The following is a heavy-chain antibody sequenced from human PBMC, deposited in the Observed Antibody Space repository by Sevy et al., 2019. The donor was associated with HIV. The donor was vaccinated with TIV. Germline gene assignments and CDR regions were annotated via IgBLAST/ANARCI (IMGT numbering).Heavy chain of an antibody. CDR3: SRADYYYDSGSYSYCFDP. Sequence: SETLSLTCAVSGYFISSGYYWGWIRQPPGKGLEWIGSIYHSGSTYYNPSLKSRVTISVDTSKNQFSLKLSSVTAADTAVYYCSRADYYYDSGSYSYCFDPWGQGTLVTVSS. V-gene: IGHV4-38-2*01. D-gene: IGHD3-10*01. CDR2: IYHSGST. CDR1: GYFISSGYY. J-gene: IGHJ5*02.